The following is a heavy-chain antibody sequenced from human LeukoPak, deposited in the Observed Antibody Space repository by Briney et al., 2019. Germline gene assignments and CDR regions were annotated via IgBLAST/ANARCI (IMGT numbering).Heavy chain of an antibody. Sequence: PSETLFLTCTVSGGSISSYYWSWIPQPPGKGREWIGYIYYSGSTNYNLSLKSRVTISVDTSKNQFSLKLSSVTAADTAVYYCARVCIAAAGRSYYYGMDVWGQGTTVTVSS. D-gene: IGHD6-13*01. CDR3: ARVCIAAAGRSYYYGMDV. CDR2: IYYSGST. CDR1: GGSISSYY. V-gene: IGHV4-59*01. J-gene: IGHJ6*02.